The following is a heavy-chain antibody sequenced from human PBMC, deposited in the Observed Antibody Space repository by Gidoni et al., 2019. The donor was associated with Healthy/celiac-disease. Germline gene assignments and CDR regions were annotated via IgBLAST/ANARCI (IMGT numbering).Heavy chain of an antibody. CDR2: ISSISSYT. J-gene: IGHJ4*02. V-gene: IGHV3-21*01. CDR1: GFTFSSYS. D-gene: IGHD2-8*01. Sequence: EVQLVESGGSPVKPGGYLSLSCAASGFTFSSYSMTWVRQAPGKVLEWVSSISSISSYTYYADSGKGRFTSSRDNAKNSLYLQMNSLRAEDTAVYYCARGYAPGVVDYWGQGTLVTVSS. CDR3: ARGYAPGVVDY.